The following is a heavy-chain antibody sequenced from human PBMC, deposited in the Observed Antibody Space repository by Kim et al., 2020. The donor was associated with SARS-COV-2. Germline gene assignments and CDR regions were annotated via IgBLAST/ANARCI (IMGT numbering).Heavy chain of an antibody. CDR2: IFYSGTT. D-gene: IGHD3-10*01. J-gene: IGHJ2*01. CDR3: ARRQTGSFNWYFDI. Sequence: SETLSLTCTVSGGSVSSGGYYWSWIRQHPGKGLQWLGNIFYSGTTYYNPSLESRMTITIDTSKDHFSLKLSSVTAADTAVYYCARRQTGSFNWYFDIWGR. V-gene: IGHV4-31*03. CDR1: GGSVSSGGYY.